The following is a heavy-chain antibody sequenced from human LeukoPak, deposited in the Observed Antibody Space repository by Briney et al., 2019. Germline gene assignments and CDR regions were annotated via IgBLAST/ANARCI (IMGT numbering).Heavy chain of an antibody. D-gene: IGHD2-21*01. CDR3: AKDEGIRCLYGDCPFDY. J-gene: IGHJ4*01. CDR2: ITHDGGNQ. CDR1: GFTLTTYG. Sequence: RPGGSLSLSCGVSGFTLTTYGMHWVRQAPGKGLEWVAYITHDGGNQYYVYSVRGRFTISRDTSTNTVYLQMNSLRPEDMALYYCAKDEGIRCLYGDCPFDYWGQGTRVTVSS. V-gene: IGHV3-30*02.